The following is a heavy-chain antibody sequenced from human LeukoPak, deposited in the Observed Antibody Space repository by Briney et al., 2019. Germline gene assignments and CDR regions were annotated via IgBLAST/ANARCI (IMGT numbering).Heavy chain of an antibody. Sequence: PSETLSLTCAVYGGSFSGYYWSWIRQPPGKGLEWIGDIYYSGSTYYNPSLKSRVTISVDTSKNQFSLKLTSVTAADTAVYYCAREAGGEYFFDYWGQGTLVTVSS. J-gene: IGHJ4*02. D-gene: IGHD2-8*02. CDR3: AREAGGEYFFDY. CDR2: IYYSGST. V-gene: IGHV4-34*09. CDR1: GGSFSGYY.